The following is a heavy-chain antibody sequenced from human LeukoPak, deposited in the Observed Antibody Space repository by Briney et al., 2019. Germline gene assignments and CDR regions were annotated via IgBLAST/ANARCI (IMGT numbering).Heavy chain of an antibody. J-gene: IGHJ4*02. CDR1: GGSISSYY. CDR2: IYTSGST. CDR3: ARGGDYVWGSVYYFDY. D-gene: IGHD3-16*01. V-gene: IGHV4-4*07. Sequence: SETLSLTCTVSGGSISSYYWSWIRQPAGKGLEWIGRIYTSGSTNYNPSLKSRVTMSVDTSKNQFSLKLSSVTAADTAVYYCARGGDYVWGSVYYFDYWGQGTLVTVSS.